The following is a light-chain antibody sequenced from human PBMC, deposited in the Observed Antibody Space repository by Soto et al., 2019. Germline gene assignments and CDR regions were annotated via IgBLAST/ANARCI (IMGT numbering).Light chain of an antibody. CDR2: DVS. Sequence: QSALTQPASVSGSPGQSITISCTGTSSDVGGYNYVSWYQQHPGKAPKLMIYDVSNRPSGVSNRFSGSKSGNTASLTISGLQADDEADYYCSLYTSSSTLGVFGTGTKVTVL. CDR3: SLYTSSSTLGV. J-gene: IGLJ1*01. V-gene: IGLV2-14*01. CDR1: SSDVGGYNY.